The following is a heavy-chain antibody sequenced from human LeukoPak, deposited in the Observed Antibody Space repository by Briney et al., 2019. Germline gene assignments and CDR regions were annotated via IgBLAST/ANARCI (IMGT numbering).Heavy chain of an antibody. V-gene: IGHV3-66*01. CDR2: FYSGGST. J-gene: IGHJ1*01. Sequence: GGSLRLSCAASGFTVSDNYMSWVRQAPGKGLEWVSVFYSGGSTRYADSVKVRCTISRDNSKNTLYLQLNSLRAEDTAVYFCASSSWSSEYFHYWGQGTLVTVSS. CDR1: GFTVSDNY. D-gene: IGHD6-13*01. CDR3: ASSSWSSEYFHY.